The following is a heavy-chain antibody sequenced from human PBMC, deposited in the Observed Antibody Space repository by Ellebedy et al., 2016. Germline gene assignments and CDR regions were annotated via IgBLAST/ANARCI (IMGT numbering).Heavy chain of an antibody. CDR2: IYYSGST. V-gene: IGHV4-59*08. D-gene: IGHD3-10*01. J-gene: IGHJ6*03. CDR3: TSGETEYYHYYYMDV. CDR1: GGSISSSYY. Sequence: SETLSLTXAVSGGSISSSYYWSWIRQPPGKGLEWIGYIYYSGSTNYNPSLKSRVTISVDTSKNQFSLKLSSVTAADTAVYYCTSGETEYYHYYYMDVWGKGTTVTVSS.